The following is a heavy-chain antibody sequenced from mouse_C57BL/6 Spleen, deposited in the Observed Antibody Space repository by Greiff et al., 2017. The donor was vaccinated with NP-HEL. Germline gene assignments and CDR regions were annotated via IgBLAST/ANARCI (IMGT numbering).Heavy chain of an antibody. CDR3: ARLYDGYYGGGFAY. D-gene: IGHD2-3*01. CDR2: ISNLAYSI. J-gene: IGHJ3*01. Sequence: EVKLMESGGGLVQPGGSLKLSCAASGFTFSDYGMAWVRQAPRKGPEWVAFISNLAYSIYYADTVTGRFTISRENAKNTLYLEMSSLRSEDTAMYYCARLYDGYYGGGFAYWGQGTLVTVSA. CDR1: GFTFSDYG. V-gene: IGHV5-15*01.